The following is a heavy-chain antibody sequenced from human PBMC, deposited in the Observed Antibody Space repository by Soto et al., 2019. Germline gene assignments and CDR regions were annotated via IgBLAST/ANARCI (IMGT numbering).Heavy chain of an antibody. D-gene: IGHD6-19*01. CDR2: ISGSGDST. CDR1: GFTFSSYA. J-gene: IGHJ1*01. Sequence: EVQLLESGGGLVQPGGSLRLSCAASGFTFSSYAMSWVRQAPGKGLEWVSGISGSGDSTYYADSVKGRFTISRVNSKNTLYLQMNSLRAQDTAVYYSAKGVPGIAVAGTGYFQHWGQGTLVTVSS. CDR3: AKGVPGIAVAGTGYFQH. V-gene: IGHV3-23*01.